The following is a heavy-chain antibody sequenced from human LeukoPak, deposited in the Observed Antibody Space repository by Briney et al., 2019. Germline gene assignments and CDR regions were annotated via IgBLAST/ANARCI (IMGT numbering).Heavy chain of an antibody. J-gene: IGHJ4*02. CDR1: GYTFTGYY. Sequence: ASVKVSCKASGYTFTGYYMHWVRQAPGQGLEWMGWINPNSGGTNYAQKFQGRVTMTRDTSISTAYMELSRLRSDDTAVYYCARGLPKRWLQLPNDYWGQGTLVTVSS. CDR3: ARGLPKRWLQLPNDY. V-gene: IGHV1-2*02. D-gene: IGHD5-24*01. CDR2: INPNSGGT.